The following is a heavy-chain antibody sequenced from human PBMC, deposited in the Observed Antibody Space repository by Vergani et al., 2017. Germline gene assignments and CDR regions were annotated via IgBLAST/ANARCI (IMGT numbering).Heavy chain of an antibody. CDR3: ARNPAWEPAMVVYYYYMDV. D-gene: IGHD5-18*01. J-gene: IGHJ6*03. CDR1: GFTFSSYE. V-gene: IGHV3-48*03. Sequence: EVQLVESGGGLVQPGGSLRLSCAASGFTFSSYEMNWVRQAPGKGLEWVSYISSSGSTIYYADSVKGRFTISRDNAKNSLYLQMNSLRAEDTAVYYYARNPAWEPAMVVYYYYMDVWGKGTTVTVSS. CDR2: ISSSGSTI.